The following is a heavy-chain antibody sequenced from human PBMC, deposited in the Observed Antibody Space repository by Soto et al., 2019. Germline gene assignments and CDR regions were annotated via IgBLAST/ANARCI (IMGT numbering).Heavy chain of an antibody. Sequence: EVQLVESGGDLVQPGGSLSLSCAASGFTFSNYWMHWVRQAPGKGLVWVSRVETDGSTYYADSVRGRFTIFRDNAKNTLYVQMNSLTVEDTAVYFCARGIRGHYGFDVWGQGTLVTVSS. CDR3: ARGIRGHYGFDV. V-gene: IGHV3-74*01. CDR1: GFTFSNYW. CDR2: VETDGST. J-gene: IGHJ3*01. D-gene: IGHD5-12*01.